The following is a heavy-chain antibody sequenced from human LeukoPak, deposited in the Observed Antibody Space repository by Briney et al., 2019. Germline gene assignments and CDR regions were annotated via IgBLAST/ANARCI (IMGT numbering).Heavy chain of an antibody. Sequence: SETLSLTCAVSGYSISSGYYWGWIRQPPGKGLEWIGSIYHSGSTYYNPSLKSRVTISVDTSKNQFSLKLSSVTAAHTAVYYCARGAATVTTPFDYWGQGTLVTVSS. CDR3: ARGAATVTTPFDY. D-gene: IGHD4-17*01. J-gene: IGHJ4*02. CDR2: IYHSGST. V-gene: IGHV4-38-2*01. CDR1: GYSISSGYY.